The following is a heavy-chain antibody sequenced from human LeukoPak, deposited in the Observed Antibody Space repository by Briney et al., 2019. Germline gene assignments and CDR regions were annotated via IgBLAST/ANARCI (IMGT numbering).Heavy chain of an antibody. J-gene: IGHJ4*02. CDR2: IYPGDTDT. CDR1: GYSFTNYW. D-gene: IGHD1-26*01. CDR3: ARGPSGSYYSLVY. V-gene: IGHV5-51*01. Sequence: GESLKISCKGSGYSFTNYWIAWVRQMPGKGLEWMGIIYPGDTDTRYSPSFRGQVTISADKSIRPAYLQWGSLKASDTAMYYCARGPSGSYYSLVYWGQGTLVTVSS.